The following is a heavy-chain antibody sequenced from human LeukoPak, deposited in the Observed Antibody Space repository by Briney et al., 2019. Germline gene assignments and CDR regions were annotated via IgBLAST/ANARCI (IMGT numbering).Heavy chain of an antibody. Sequence: ASVKVSCKASGYTFTGYYMHWVRQAPGQGLEWMGWISAYNGDTNYAQKLQGRVTMTTDTSTSTAYMELRSLRSDDTAVYYCARDEGDSRVLRFLEWLPYDAFDIWGQGTMVTVSS. J-gene: IGHJ3*02. CDR1: GYTFTGYY. D-gene: IGHD3-3*01. CDR3: ARDEGDSRVLRFLEWLPYDAFDI. V-gene: IGHV1-18*04. CDR2: ISAYNGDT.